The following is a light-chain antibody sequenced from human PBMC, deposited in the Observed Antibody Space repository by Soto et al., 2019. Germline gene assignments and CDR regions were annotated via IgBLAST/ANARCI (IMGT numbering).Light chain of an antibody. CDR2: DAS. CDR1: QSISRG. J-gene: IGKJ1*01. Sequence: DIQMTQSPPTLSASVGDRVTITCRASQSISRGLAWHQQKAGEAPKPLIYDASTLVSGVPSRFSGSGSGTEFTLTISSLQPDDFATYYCQQYNPGTFGQGTKVEIK. CDR3: QQYNPGT. V-gene: IGKV1-5*01.